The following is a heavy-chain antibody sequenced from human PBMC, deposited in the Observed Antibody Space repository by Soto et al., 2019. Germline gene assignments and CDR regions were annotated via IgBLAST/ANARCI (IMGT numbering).Heavy chain of an antibody. D-gene: IGHD6-13*01. CDR2: INPNSGGT. V-gene: IGHV1-2*02. Sequence: GASVKVSCKASGYTFTGYYMHWVRRAPGQGLEWMGWINPNSGGTNYAQKFQGRVTMTRDTSISTAYMELSRLRSDDTAVYYCAREGTHSSPTRFDPWGQGTLVTVSS. J-gene: IGHJ5*02. CDR3: AREGTHSSPTRFDP. CDR1: GYTFTGYY.